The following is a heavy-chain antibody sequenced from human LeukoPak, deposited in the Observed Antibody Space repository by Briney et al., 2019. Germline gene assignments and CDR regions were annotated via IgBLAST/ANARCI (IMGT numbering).Heavy chain of an antibody. J-gene: IGHJ4*02. V-gene: IGHV3-7*01. CDR3: ARRSNPPGRIDH. Sequence: GGSLRLSCAASGFTLSTYWMSWVRQAPGKGLEWVATIKQDGSDKYYVDSAKGRFTISRDNSKNTMYLQMNSLKGEDTAVYYCARRSNPPGRIDHWGQGTLVTVSS. CDR1: GFTLSTYW. CDR2: IKQDGSDK. D-gene: IGHD1-14*01.